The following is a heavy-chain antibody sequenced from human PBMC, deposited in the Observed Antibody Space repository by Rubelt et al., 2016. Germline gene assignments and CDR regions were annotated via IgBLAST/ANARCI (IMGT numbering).Heavy chain of an antibody. Sequence: VRQAPGKGLEWVAKIKEDGSEKYYMDSVKGRFTISRDNAEKSLYLQMNSLRAEDTAVYYCVKVITSGNYYYFDYWGQGTLVTVSS. CDR3: VKVITSGNYYYFDY. V-gene: IGHV3-7*01. D-gene: IGHD1-26*01. CDR2: IKEDGSEK. J-gene: IGHJ4*02.